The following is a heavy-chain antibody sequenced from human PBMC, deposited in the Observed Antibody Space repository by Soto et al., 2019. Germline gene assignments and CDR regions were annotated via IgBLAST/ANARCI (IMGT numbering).Heavy chain of an antibody. CDR1: GYTFSNYG. Sequence: ASVKVSCKTSGYTFSNYGITWVRQAPGQPLEWLGWISLYSDGTNYAQKFQGRVSMTTDTSTTTAYMELRSLRSDDTAVYYCARVVPGDEAWFGPCGKGTLATVSS. CDR3: ARVVPGDEAWFGP. J-gene: IGHJ5*02. CDR2: ISLYSDGT. D-gene: IGHD2-2*01. V-gene: IGHV1-18*01.